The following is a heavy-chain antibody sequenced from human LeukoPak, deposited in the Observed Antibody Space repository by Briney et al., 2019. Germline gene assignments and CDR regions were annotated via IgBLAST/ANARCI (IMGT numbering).Heavy chain of an antibody. D-gene: IGHD3-3*01. CDR2: IYFGGRT. CDR1: RGSISSSSYF. J-gene: IGHJ4*02. CDR3: AKGWSGTCPFDS. V-gene: IGHV4-39*01. Sequence: SETLSLTCTVSRGSISSSSYFWGWVRQSPIHGLEWIGNIYFGGRTYYNPSLNSRVTISVETSKNQFSLKLTSVTAADTAVYLCAKGWSGTCPFDSWGRGTLVTVSS.